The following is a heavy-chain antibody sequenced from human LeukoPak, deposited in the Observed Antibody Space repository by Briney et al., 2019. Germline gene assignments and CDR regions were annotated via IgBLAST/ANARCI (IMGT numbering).Heavy chain of an antibody. Sequence: ASVKVSCKASGYTFNHHGISWVRQAPGQGLEWIVWISCFNGDTHYAQKFQGRVTMTTDTSTTTAYMELRSLRSDDTALYYCARDPTNTSGRYAYFDYWGQGTLVTVSS. CDR1: GYTFNHHG. V-gene: IGHV1-18*01. J-gene: IGHJ4*02. CDR2: ISCFNGDT. CDR3: ARDPTNTSGRYAYFDY. D-gene: IGHD6-19*01.